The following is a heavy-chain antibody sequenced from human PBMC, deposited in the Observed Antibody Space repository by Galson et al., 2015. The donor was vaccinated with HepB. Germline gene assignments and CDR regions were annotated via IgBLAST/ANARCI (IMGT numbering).Heavy chain of an antibody. CDR1: GFTFSSYS. J-gene: IGHJ3*01. V-gene: IGHV3-21*01. Sequence: SLRLSCAASGFTFSSYSMNWVRQAPGKGLEWVSSISSSSSYIYYADSVKSRFTISRDNAKNSLYLQMNSLRAEDTAVYYCAREYDSSGYYFWGQGTMVTVSS. D-gene: IGHD3-22*01. CDR2: ISSSSSYI. CDR3: AREYDSSGYYF.